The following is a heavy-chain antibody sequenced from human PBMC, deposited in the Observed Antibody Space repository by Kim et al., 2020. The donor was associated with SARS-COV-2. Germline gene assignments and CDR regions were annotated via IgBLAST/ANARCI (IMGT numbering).Heavy chain of an antibody. Sequence: GGSLRLSCAASGFTFSSYEMNWVRQAPGKGLEWVSYISSSGSTIYYADSVKGRFTISRDNAKNSLYLQMNSLRAEDTAVYYCARDGYYGDEYYFDYWGQGTLVTVSS. D-gene: IGHD4-17*01. J-gene: IGHJ4*02. CDR3: ARDGYYGDEYYFDY. CDR2: ISSSGSTI. CDR1: GFTFSSYE. V-gene: IGHV3-48*03.